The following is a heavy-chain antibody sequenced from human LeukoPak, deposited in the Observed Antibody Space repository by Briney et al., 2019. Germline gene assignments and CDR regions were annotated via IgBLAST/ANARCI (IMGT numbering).Heavy chain of an antibody. CDR2: IYHSGST. J-gene: IGHJ4*02. V-gene: IGHV4-30-2*01. Sequence: PSETLSLTCTISGGSISSGGYYWSWIRQPPGRGLEWIGYIYHSGSTYYNPSLKSRVTISVDRSKDQFSLKLSSVTAADTAVYYCAREEVRKFDCWGQGTLVTVSS. CDR3: AREEVRKFDC. D-gene: IGHD2-21*01. CDR1: GGSISSGGYY.